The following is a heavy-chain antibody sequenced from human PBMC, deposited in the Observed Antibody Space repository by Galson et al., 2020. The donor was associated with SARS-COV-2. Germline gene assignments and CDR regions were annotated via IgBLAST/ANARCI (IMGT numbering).Heavy chain of an antibody. V-gene: IGHV3-7*02. CDR1: GFTFSNHW. D-gene: IGHD1-26*01. J-gene: IGHJ4*02. CDR3: VADHYSL. Sequence: GRSMRLSCAPSGFTFSNHWINWVRQAPGRGLQWVANIKGDGGERNYVASVKGRFTISRDNAKDSLYLQINTLTVEDTAMYYCVADHYSLWGLGTIVTVSS. CDR2: IKGDGGER.